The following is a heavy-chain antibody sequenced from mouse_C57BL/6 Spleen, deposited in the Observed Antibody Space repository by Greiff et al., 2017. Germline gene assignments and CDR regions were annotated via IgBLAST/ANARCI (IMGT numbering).Heavy chain of an antibody. CDR1: GYTFTSYW. D-gene: IGHD1-1*01. J-gene: IGHJ2*01. Sequence: QVQLQQPGAELVKPGASVKLSCKASGYTFTSYWMHWVKQRPGRGLEWIGRIDPNSGGTKYNEKFKSKATLTVDKPSSTAYMQLRSLTSEDSAVYYCASFPPSYYYGSSYDDWGHGTTLSVSS. V-gene: IGHV1-72*01. CDR3: ASFPPSYYYGSSYDD. CDR2: IDPNSGGT.